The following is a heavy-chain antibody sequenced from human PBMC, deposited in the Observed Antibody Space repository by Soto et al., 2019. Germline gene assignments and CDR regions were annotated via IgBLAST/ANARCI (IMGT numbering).Heavy chain of an antibody. V-gene: IGHV4-59*01. D-gene: IGHD5-12*01. CDR1: GGSISNSY. CDR2: IYSSGST. Sequence: SETLSLTCTVSGGSISNSYWSWIRLSPGKGLEWIGYIYSSGSTNYNPSLESRVTMSVDTSKNQFSLKLISVTAADTAKYFCAREGNLGRWLQPLDFWGQGTLVTVSS. J-gene: IGHJ4*02. CDR3: AREGNLGRWLQPLDF.